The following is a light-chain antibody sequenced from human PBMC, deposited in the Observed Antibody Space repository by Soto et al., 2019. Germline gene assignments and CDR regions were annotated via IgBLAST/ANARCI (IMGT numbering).Light chain of an antibody. V-gene: IGLV4-69*01. J-gene: IGLJ2*01. CDR1: SGHSSYS. CDR2: LNSDGSH. CDR3: QTWGTGSVV. Sequence: QSVLTQSPSASASLGASVKLTCTLSSGHSSYSIAWHQQQPEKGPRYLMSLNSDGSHSKGDGIPDRFSGSSSGTERYLTISSLQSEDEADYYCQTWGTGSVVFGGGTKLTVL.